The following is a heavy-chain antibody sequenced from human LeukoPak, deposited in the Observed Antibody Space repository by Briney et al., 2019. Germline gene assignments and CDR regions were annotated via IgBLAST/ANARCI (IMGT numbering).Heavy chain of an antibody. V-gene: IGHV1-69*04. D-gene: IGHD3-22*01. J-gene: IGHJ4*02. Sequence: ASVKVSCKASGGTFSSYAISWVRQAPGQGLEWMGRIIPILGIANYAQKFQGRVTITADKSTSTAYMELSSLRSEDTAVYYCARNADSSGYQDWGQGTLVTVSS. CDR3: ARNADSSGYQD. CDR2: IIPILGIA. CDR1: GGTFSSYA.